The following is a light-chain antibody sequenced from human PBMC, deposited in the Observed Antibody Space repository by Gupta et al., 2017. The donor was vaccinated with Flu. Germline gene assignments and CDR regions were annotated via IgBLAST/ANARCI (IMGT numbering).Light chain of an antibody. V-gene: IGLV2-23*01. CDR2: EDR. CDR3: CSYAGGHVV. J-gene: IGLJ2*01. Sequence: QSALTQPASVSASPGQSVTISCTGTSSDVGNYDLVSWYQQSPGKAPKLMIYEDRKWPSGVSNRFSGSKSGNTASLTISGLQSEDEGDYYCCSYAGGHVVFGGGTKLTVL. CDR1: SSDVGNYDL.